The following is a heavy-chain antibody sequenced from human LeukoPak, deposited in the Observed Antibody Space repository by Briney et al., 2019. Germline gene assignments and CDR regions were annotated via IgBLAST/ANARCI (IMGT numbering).Heavy chain of an antibody. CDR3: ARDQRYDRRLDY. D-gene: IGHD3-22*01. CDR1: GGSISSGGYY. J-gene: IGHJ4*02. Sequence: PSETLSLTCTVSGGSISSGGYYWSWIRQHPGKGLEWIGYIYYSGSTYYNPSLKSRVTISVGTSKNQFSLKLSSVTAADTAVYYCARDQRYDRRLDYWGQGTLVTVSS. V-gene: IGHV4-31*03. CDR2: IYYSGST.